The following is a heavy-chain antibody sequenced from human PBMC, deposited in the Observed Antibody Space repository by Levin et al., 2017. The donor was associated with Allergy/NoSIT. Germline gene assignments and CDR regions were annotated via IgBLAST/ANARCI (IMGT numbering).Heavy chain of an antibody. Sequence: GGSLRLSCAASGFTFSSYSMNWVRQAPGKGLEWVSSISSSSSYIYYADSVKGRFTISRDNAKNSLYLQMNSLRAEDTAVYYCARAAAAAGDFDYWGQGTLVTVSS. D-gene: IGHD6-13*01. V-gene: IGHV3-21*01. CDR1: GFTFSSYS. CDR2: ISSSSSYI. J-gene: IGHJ4*02. CDR3: ARAAAAAGDFDY.